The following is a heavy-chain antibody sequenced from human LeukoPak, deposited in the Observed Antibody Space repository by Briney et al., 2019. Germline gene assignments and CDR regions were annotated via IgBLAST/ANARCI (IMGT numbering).Heavy chain of an antibody. V-gene: IGHV3-43*01. CDR1: GFTFDDYT. CDR2: ISWDGGST. D-gene: IGHD3-22*01. Sequence: GGSLRLSCAASGFTFDDYTMHWVRQAPGKSLEWVSLISWDGGSTYYADSVKGRFTISRDNSKNSLYLQMNSLRAEDTAVYYCARDYYYDSSGYYYNKDAFDIWGQGTMVTVSS. CDR3: ARDYYYDSSGYYYNKDAFDI. J-gene: IGHJ3*02.